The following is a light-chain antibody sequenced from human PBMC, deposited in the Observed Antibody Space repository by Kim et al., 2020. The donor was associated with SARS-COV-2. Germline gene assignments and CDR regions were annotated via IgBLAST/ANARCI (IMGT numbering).Light chain of an antibody. CDR3: QAWDSSTEV. CDR2: QDS. Sequence: VSPGQTASRTCSGDKLGYKYACWYQQKPGQSPVLVIYQDSKRPSGIPERFSGSNSGNTATLTISGTQAMDEADYYCQAWDSSTEVFGTGTKVTVL. V-gene: IGLV3-1*01. J-gene: IGLJ1*01. CDR1: KLGYKY.